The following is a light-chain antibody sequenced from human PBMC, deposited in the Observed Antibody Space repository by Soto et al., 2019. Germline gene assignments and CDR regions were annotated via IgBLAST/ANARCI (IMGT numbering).Light chain of an antibody. V-gene: IGKV3-11*01. CDR1: QTIRGL. CDR3: QQRHNWPIT. CDR2: DTS. Sequence: EIVLTQSPATLSLSPGERATLSCRTSQTIRGLLNWYQQRPGQAPRLLIYDTSNRATDIPARFSGSGSRTDFILTISSLDPEDFGVYFCQQRHNWPITFGQGTRLDMK. J-gene: IGKJ5*01.